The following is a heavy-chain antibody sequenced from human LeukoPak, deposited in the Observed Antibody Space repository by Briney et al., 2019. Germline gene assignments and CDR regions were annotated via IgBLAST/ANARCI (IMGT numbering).Heavy chain of an antibody. CDR1: GFNFRSYG. J-gene: IGHJ5*02. V-gene: IGHV3-33*01. D-gene: IGHD1-26*01. CDR3: ARGEELPHH. CDR2: IWYDGSNK. Sequence: GGSLRLSCAASGFNFRSYGMHWVRQAPGKGLEWVAIIWYDGSNKYYADSVKGRFTISRDNSKNTLYLQMNSLRAEDTAVYYCARGEELPHHWGQGTLVTVSS.